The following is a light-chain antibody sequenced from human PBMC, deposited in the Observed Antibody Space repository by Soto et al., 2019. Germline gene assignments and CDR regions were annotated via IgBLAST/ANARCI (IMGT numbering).Light chain of an antibody. CDR2: SNN. CDR3: AAWDDSLNGYV. V-gene: IGLV1-44*01. Sequence: QPVLTQPPSASGTPGQRVTISCSGSSSNIGSNTVNWYQQLPGTAPKLLIYSNNQRPSGVPDRFSGSKSGTSASLAISGLQSEDEADYYCAAWDDSLNGYVFGTGTQLNVL. CDR1: SSNIGSNT. J-gene: IGLJ1*01.